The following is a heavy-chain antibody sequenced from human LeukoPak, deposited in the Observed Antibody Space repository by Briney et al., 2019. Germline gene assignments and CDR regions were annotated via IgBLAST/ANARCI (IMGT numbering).Heavy chain of an antibody. CDR3: ARGGEDSSGWYDNYFDY. J-gene: IGHJ4*02. CDR1: GFTFSSYW. V-gene: IGHV3-74*03. D-gene: IGHD6-19*01. Sequence: GGSLRLSCAASGFTFSSYWMHWVRHVPGKGLVWVARISSGGSVITYADSVKGRFTISRDNAKNSLDLQMNSLRAEDTAVYYCARGGEDSSGWYDNYFDYWGQGTLVTASS. CDR2: ISSGGSVI.